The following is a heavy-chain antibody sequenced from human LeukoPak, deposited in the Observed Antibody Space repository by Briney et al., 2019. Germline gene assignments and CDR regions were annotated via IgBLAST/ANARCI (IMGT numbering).Heavy chain of an antibody. V-gene: IGHV3-9*01. D-gene: IGHD6-19*01. CDR1: GFTFDDYA. CDR3: AKDIGYSSGWYVFDY. Sequence: GGSLRLSCAASGFTFDDYAMHWVRQAPGKGLEWVSGISWNSGSIGYADSVEGRFTISRDNAKNSLYLQMNSLRAEDTALYYCAKDIGYSSGWYVFDYWGQGTLVTVSS. J-gene: IGHJ4*02. CDR2: ISWNSGSI.